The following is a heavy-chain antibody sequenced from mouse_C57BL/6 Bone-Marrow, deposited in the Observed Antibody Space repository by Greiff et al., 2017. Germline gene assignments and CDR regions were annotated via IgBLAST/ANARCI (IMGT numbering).Heavy chain of an antibody. CDR1: GYTFTSYW. J-gene: IGHJ1*03. CDR2: IYPGSGST. Sequence: VQLQQPGAELVKPGASVKMSCKASGYTFTSYWITWVKQRPGRGLEWIGDIYPGSGSTNYNEKFKSKATLTVDTSSSTAYMQLSSLTSEDSAVYYCASYYGGSSSVDVWGTGTTVTVSS. CDR3: ASYYGGSSSVDV. D-gene: IGHD1-1*01. V-gene: IGHV1-55*01.